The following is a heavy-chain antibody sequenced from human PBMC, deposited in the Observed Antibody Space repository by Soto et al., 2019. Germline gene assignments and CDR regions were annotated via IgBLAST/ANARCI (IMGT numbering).Heavy chain of an antibody. CDR1: GGTFSNFA. D-gene: IGHD2-8*01. CDR3: ARDRVMRGNSYYYGMDV. J-gene: IGHJ6*02. Sequence: QVQLVQSGAEVKKPGSSVKVSCKASGGTFSNFAISWVRQAPGQGLEWMGAIIPTFASPYYAQRFQGRIPITADASTTTAFMEVSSLRSDDTAVYFCARDRVMRGNSYYYGMDVWGQGTTVTVSS. CDR2: IIPTFASP. V-gene: IGHV1-69*12.